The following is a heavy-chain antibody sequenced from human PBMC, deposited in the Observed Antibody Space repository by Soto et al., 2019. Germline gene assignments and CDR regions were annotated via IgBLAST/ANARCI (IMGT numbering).Heavy chain of an antibody. V-gene: IGHV1-3*01. D-gene: IGHD2-2*01. CDR3: ARVGHCTSTSCYGGLDS. Sequence: ASVKVSCKASGYTFTSYVMQWVRQAPGGRLEWMGWIDAGNGNTRYSQKFQGRVTVTRDTSASTAYMELSSLTSEDTAMYYCARVGHCTSTSCYGGLDSWGPGTXVTVSS. J-gene: IGHJ4*02. CDR1: GYTFTSYV. CDR2: IDAGNGNT.